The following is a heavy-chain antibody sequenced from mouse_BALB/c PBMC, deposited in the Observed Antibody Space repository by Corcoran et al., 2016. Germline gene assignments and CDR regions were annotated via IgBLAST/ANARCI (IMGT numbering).Heavy chain of an antibody. Sequence: QVQLQQSGAELMKPGASVKISCKATGYTFSSYWIEWVKQRPGHGLEWIGEILPGSGSTNYNEKFKGKATFTADTSSNTAYMQLSSLTSEDSAVYYCARYYYGNQYHFDYWGQGTTLTVSS. CDR1: GYTFSSYW. J-gene: IGHJ2*01. CDR2: ILPGSGST. V-gene: IGHV1-9*01. CDR3: ARYYYGNQYHFDY. D-gene: IGHD2-1*01.